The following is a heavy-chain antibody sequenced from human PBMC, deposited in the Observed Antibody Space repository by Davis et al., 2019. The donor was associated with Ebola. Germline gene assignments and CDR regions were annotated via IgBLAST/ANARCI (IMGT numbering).Heavy chain of an antibody. CDR1: GGSFSGYY. D-gene: IGHD3-3*01. V-gene: IGHV3-7*03. Sequence: ETLSLTCAVYGGSFSGYYWSWIRQPPGKGLEWVANIKQDGSEKYYVDSVKGRFTISRDNSKNTLYLQMNSLRAEDTAVYYCAKGQAIFGVGLTDYWGQGTLVTVSS. CDR2: IKQDGSEK. CDR3: AKGQAIFGVGLTDY. J-gene: IGHJ4*02.